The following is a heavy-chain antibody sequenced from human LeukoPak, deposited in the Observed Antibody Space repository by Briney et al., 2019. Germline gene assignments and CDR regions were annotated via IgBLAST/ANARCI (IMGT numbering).Heavy chain of an antibody. CDR1: GGSISSHY. CDR3: ARVVIPYFDY. CDR2: IYYSGST. Sequence: PSETLSLTCTVSGGSISSHYWSWIRQPPGKGLEWIGYIYYSGSTNYNPSLKSRVTISVDTSKNQFSLKLSSVTAADTAVYYCARVVIPYFDYWGQGTLVTVSS. J-gene: IGHJ4*02. V-gene: IGHV4-59*11. D-gene: IGHD2/OR15-2a*01.